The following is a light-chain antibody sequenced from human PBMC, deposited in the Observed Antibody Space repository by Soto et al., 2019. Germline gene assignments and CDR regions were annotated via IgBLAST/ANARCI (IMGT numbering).Light chain of an antibody. CDR2: GAS. Sequence: DIVMTQSPATLSVSPGERATLSCRASQSVSSTLAWYQQKPGQAPRLLIYGASTRATGIPARFSGSGSGTEFTLTISSLKAEDCAIYFFQQYNNWPPDRTFGQGTKVEIK. V-gene: IGKV3-15*01. J-gene: IGKJ1*01. CDR1: QSVSST. CDR3: QQYNNWPPDRT.